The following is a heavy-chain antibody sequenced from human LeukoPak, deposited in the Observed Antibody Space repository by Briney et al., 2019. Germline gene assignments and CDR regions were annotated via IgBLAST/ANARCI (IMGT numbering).Heavy chain of an antibody. CDR3: ARSTYYYYGMDV. V-gene: IGHV4-59*08. CDR1: GGSISSYY. Sequence: SETLSLTCNVSGGSISSYYWSWIRQPPGKGLEWIGYIYYSGSTNYNPSLKSRVTISVDTSKNQFSLELSSVTAADTAVYYCARSTYYYYGMDVWGQGTTVTVSS. J-gene: IGHJ6*02. CDR2: IYYSGST.